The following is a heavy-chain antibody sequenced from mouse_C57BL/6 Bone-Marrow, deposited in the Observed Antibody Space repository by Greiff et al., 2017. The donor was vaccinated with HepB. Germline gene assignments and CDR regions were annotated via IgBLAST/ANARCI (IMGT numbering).Heavy chain of an antibody. J-gene: IGHJ2*01. CDR3: AGAGGGFDY. Sequence: VKVVESGPELVKPGASVKISCKASGYAFSSSWMNWVKQRPGKGLEWIGRIYPGDGDTNYNGKFKGKATLTADKSSSTAYMQRSSLTSEDSAVYFCAGAGGGFDYWGQGTTLTVSS. V-gene: IGHV1-82*01. CDR1: GYAFSSSW. CDR2: IYPGDGDT.